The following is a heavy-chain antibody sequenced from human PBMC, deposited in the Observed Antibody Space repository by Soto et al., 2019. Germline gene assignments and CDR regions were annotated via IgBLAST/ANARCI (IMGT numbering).Heavy chain of an antibody. D-gene: IGHD6-19*01. CDR2: ISYDGSNK. V-gene: IGHV3-30-3*01. CDR3: ARVTYSSGWYAGSGDY. CDR1: GFTFSSYA. Sequence: QVQLVESGGGVVQPGRSLRLSCAASGFTFSSYAMHWVRQAPGKGLEWVAVISYDGSNKYYADSVKGRFTISRDNPKNTLYLQMNSLRAEDTAVYYCARVTYSSGWYAGSGDYWGQGTLVTVSS. J-gene: IGHJ4*02.